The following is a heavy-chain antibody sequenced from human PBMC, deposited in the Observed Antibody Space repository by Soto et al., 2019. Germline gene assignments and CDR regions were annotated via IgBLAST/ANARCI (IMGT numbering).Heavy chain of an antibody. CDR2: INHSGST. J-gene: IGHJ3*02. Sequence: QVQLQQWGAGLLKPSETLSLTCAVYGGSFSGYYWSWIRQPPGKGLEWIGEINHSGSTNYNPSLKSRATTSXXTXKXXFALKLSSVTAAYTAVYYCARAPLLSEDPSYAFDIWGQGTMVTVSS. CDR1: GGSFSGYY. D-gene: IGHD2-15*01. CDR3: ARAPLLSEDPSYAFDI. V-gene: IGHV4-34*01.